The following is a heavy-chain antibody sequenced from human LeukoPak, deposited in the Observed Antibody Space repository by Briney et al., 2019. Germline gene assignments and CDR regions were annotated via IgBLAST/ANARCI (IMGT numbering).Heavy chain of an antibody. D-gene: IGHD3-10*02. CDR2: TYSSGST. J-gene: IGHJ4*02. CDR1: GGSISYYY. Sequence: SETLSLTCSVSGGSISYYYWSWIRQPAGKGLEWIGRTYSSGSTNYNPSLKSRVTMSVDTSKNQFSLKLSSVTAADTAVYYCARDICSSYYFDYWGQGTLVTVSS. V-gene: IGHV4-4*07. CDR3: ARDICSSYYFDY.